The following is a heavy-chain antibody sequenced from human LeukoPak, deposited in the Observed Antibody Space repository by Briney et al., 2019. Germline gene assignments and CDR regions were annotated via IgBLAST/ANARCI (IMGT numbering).Heavy chain of an antibody. J-gene: IGHJ5*02. D-gene: IGHD3-10*01. CDR1: GYTFTGYY. V-gene: IGHV1-2*02. CDR3: ARAPPITRGPFDP. CDR2: INPNSGGT. Sequence: ASVKVSCKASGYTFTGYYMHWVRQAPGQGLEWMGWINPNSGGTIYAQKFQGRVTMTRDTSISAVYMELSRLRSDDTAVYYCARAPPITRGPFDPWGQGTLVTVSS.